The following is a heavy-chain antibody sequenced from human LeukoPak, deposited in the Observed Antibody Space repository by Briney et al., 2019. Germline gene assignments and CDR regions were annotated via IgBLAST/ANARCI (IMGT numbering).Heavy chain of an antibody. J-gene: IGHJ3*02. CDR2: FDPEDGET. Sequence: ASVKVSCKVSGYTLTELGMHWVRQAPGKGLEWMGGFDPEDGETIYAQKFQGRVTMTEDTSTHAAYMELSSLRSEDTAVYYCATAVVFIPARDTFDIGGQGTRVTVSS. CDR1: GYTLTELG. CDR3: ATAVVFIPARDTFDI. V-gene: IGHV1-24*01. D-gene: IGHD3-22*01.